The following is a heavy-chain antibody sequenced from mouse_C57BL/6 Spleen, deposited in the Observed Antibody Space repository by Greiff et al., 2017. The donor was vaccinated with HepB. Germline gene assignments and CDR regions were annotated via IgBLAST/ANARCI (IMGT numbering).Heavy chain of an antibody. Sequence: VQLQQPGAELVKPGASVKLSCKASGYTFTSYWMQWVKQRPGQGLEWIGEIDPSDSYTNYNQKFKGKATLTVDTSSSTAYMQLSSLTSEDSAVYYCARSNYPYAMDYWGQGTSVTVSS. CDR1: GYTFTSYW. V-gene: IGHV1-50*01. CDR3: ARSNYPYAMDY. J-gene: IGHJ4*01. D-gene: IGHD2-5*01. CDR2: IDPSDSYT.